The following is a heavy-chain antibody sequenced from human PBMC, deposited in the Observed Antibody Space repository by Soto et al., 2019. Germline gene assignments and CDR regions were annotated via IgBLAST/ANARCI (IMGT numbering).Heavy chain of an antibody. CDR1: GYSFTSYW. J-gene: IGHJ6*02. Sequence: GEALKSTCKGAGYSFTSYWIGWVRQMPGKGLEWMGIIYPGDSDTRYSPSFQGRVTISADKSISTAYLQWSSLKASDTAMYYCARGGSNPRTHYYYYYGMDVWGQGTTVTVSS. V-gene: IGHV5-51*01. D-gene: IGHD2-15*01. CDR2: IYPGDSDT. CDR3: ARGGSNPRTHYYYYYGMDV.